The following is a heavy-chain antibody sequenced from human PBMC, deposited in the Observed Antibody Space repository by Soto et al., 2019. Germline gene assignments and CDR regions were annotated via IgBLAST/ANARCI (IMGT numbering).Heavy chain of an antibody. J-gene: IGHJ4*02. D-gene: IGHD5-18*01. CDR1: GGSISSGDYY. V-gene: IGHV4-30-4*01. CDR2: IYYSGST. CDR3: ARVQGGGGAMVHNY. Sequence: QVQLQESGPGLVKPSQTLSLTCTVSGGSISSGDYYWSWIRQPPGKGLEWIGYIYYSGSTYYNPSHKTRVTISVDTSKNPFALKLSSVTAADTAVYYCARVQGGGGAMVHNYWGQGTLVTVSS.